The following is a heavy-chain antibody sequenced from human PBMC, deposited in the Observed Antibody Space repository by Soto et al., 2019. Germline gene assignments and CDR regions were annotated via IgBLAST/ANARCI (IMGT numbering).Heavy chain of an antibody. V-gene: IGHV3-23*01. J-gene: IGHJ4*02. CDR3: AKVVGRWVETFDY. CDR2: ISGGGGGT. CDR1: GFTLTRSG. Sequence: EVQLLESGGGLVQPGGSLRLSCVGSGFTLTRSGMSWVRQAPGKGLEWVSGISGGGGGTYYADSVRGRFTISRDISKNTVYLQMNGLRAEDTAVYYCAKVVGRWVETFDYWGQGTLVTVSS. D-gene: IGHD2-21*02.